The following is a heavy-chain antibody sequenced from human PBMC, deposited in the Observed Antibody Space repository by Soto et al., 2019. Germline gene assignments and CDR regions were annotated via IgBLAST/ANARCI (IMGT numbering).Heavy chain of an antibody. J-gene: IGHJ3*02. CDR1: GYTFTSYG. CDR2: ISAYNGNT. Sequence: ASVRVSCKASGYTFTSYGISWVRQAPGQGLEWMGWISAYNGNTNYAQKLQGRVTMTTDTSTSTAYMELRSLRSDDTAVYYCAREVEWLLSQGAFDIWGQGTMVTVSS. D-gene: IGHD3-3*01. V-gene: IGHV1-18*01. CDR3: AREVEWLLSQGAFDI.